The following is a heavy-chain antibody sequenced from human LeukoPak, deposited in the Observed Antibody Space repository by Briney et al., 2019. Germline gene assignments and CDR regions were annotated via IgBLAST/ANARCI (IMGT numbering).Heavy chain of an antibody. V-gene: IGHV1-69*05. J-gene: IGHJ3*02. Sequence: SVKVSCKASGGTFGSYAISWVRQAPGQGLEGMGGIIPIFGTANYAQKFQGRVTITTDEATSTAYRELSRLKSEDTDVYYCGREEERRYYGSGSSRSAFDIWGQGTMVTVSS. CDR3: GREEERRYYGSGSSRSAFDI. CDR2: IIPIFGTA. D-gene: IGHD3-10*01. CDR1: GGTFGSYA.